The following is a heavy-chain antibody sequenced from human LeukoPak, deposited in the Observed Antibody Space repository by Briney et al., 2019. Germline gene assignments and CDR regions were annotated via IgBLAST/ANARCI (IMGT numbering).Heavy chain of an antibody. CDR1: GFTFSSYS. Sequence: GGSLRLSCAASGFTFSSYSMNWVRQAPGKGLEWVSSISSSSSYIYYADSVKGRFTISRDNAKNSLYLQMNSLRAEDTAVYYCARDISDVRGVTTNYWGQGTLVTVSS. J-gene: IGHJ4*02. D-gene: IGHD4-17*01. CDR3: ARDISDVRGVTTNY. V-gene: IGHV3-21*01. CDR2: ISSSSSYI.